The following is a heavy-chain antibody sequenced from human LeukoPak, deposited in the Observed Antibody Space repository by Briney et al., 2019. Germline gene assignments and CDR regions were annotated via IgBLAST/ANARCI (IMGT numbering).Heavy chain of an antibody. Sequence: GGSLRLSCAASGFTFGSYAMSWVRQAPGKGLEWVSAISGNGGSTYYADSVKGRFTISRDTAKNSVYLQMSSLRDDDTAVYYCARGTFDYVADFWGQGTLVSVSS. CDR3: ARGTFDYVADF. D-gene: IGHD3-16*01. CDR2: ISGNGGST. CDR1: GFTFGSYA. J-gene: IGHJ4*02. V-gene: IGHV3-23*01.